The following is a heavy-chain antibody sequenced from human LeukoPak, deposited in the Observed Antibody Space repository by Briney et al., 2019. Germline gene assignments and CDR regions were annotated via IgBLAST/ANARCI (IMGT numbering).Heavy chain of an antibody. CDR1: GFTFSSYG. CDR3: AKQGCSGGSRYSPT. J-gene: IGHJ4*02. CDR2: ISYDGSNK. V-gene: IGHV3-30*18. Sequence: GGSLRLSCAASGFTFSSYGMHWVRQAPGKGLEWVAVISYDGSNKYYADSVKGRFTISRDNSKNTLYLQMNSLRAEDTAVYYCAKQGCSGGSRYSPTWGQGTLVTVSS. D-gene: IGHD2-15*01.